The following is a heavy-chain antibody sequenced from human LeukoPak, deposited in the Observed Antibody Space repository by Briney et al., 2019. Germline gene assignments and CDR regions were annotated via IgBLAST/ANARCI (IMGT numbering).Heavy chain of an antibody. V-gene: IGHV3-23*01. J-gene: IGHJ4*02. D-gene: IGHD6-13*01. CDR2: MSGSGGTT. CDR3: AKVQQLATIYYFDY. CDR1: GFTFSSYS. Sequence: PGGSLRLSCAASGFTFSSYSMNWVRQAPGKGLEWVSSMSGSGGTTYYADSVKGRFAISRDNSKNTLYLQMSSLRTEDTALYYCAKVQQLATIYYFDYWGQGSLVTVSS.